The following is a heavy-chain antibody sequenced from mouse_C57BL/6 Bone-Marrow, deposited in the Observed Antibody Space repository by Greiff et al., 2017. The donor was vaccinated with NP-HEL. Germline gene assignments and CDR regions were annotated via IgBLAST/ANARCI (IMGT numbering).Heavy chain of an antibody. CDR1: GFTFSNYW. CDR2: IRLKSDNYAT. J-gene: IGHJ2*01. Sequence: EVKLMASGGGLVQPGGSMKLSCVASGFTFSNYWMNWVRQSPEKGLAWVAQIRLKSDNYATHYAQSVKGRFPIYRDDSKSSVYIQMNHLRAEDTGIYYCTSLWLRRGGVDYWGQGTTLTVSS. V-gene: IGHV6-3*01. CDR3: TSLWLRRGGVDY. D-gene: IGHD2-2*01.